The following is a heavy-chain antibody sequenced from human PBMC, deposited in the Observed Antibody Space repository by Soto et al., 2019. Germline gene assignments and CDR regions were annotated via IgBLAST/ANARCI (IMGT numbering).Heavy chain of an antibody. D-gene: IGHD1-1*01. Sequence: GGSLRLSCAASGFTFSSYAMHWVRQAPGKGLEWVAVISYDGSNKYYADSVKGRFTISRDNSKNTLYLQMNSLRAEDTAVYYCATVRNGNYYYGMDVWGQGTTVTVSS. CDR3: ATVRNGNYYYGMDV. V-gene: IGHV3-30-3*01. J-gene: IGHJ6*02. CDR1: GFTFSSYA. CDR2: ISYDGSNK.